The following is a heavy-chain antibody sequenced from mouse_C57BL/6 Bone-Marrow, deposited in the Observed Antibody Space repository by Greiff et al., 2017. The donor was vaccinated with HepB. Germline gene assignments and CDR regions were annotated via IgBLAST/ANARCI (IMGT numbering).Heavy chain of an antibody. CDR1: GYTFTSYG. D-gene: IGHD2-3*01. CDR2: IYPRSGNT. CDR3: ARSLYDGYYPYAMDY. J-gene: IGHJ4*01. Sequence: QLQQSGAELARPGASVKLSCKASGYTFTSYGISWVKQRTGQGLEWIGEIYPRSGNTYYNEKFKGKATLTADKSSSTAYMELRSLTSEDSAVYFCARSLYDGYYPYAMDYWGQGTSVTVSS. V-gene: IGHV1-81*01.